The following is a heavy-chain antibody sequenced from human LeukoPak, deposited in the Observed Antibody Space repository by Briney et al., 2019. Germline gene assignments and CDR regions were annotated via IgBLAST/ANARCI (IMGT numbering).Heavy chain of an antibody. D-gene: IGHD1-26*01. CDR1: GFTFSSYA. V-gene: IGHV3-30*04. CDR3: ARHEPRGSFSVDY. Sequence: GRSLRLSCAASGFTFSSYALHWVRQTPGKGLEWVAVISYDGNNKYYADSVKGRFTISRDNSKNTLYLQTNSLRAEDTAVYYCARHEPRGSFSVDYWGQGTLVTVSS. J-gene: IGHJ4*02. CDR2: ISYDGNNK.